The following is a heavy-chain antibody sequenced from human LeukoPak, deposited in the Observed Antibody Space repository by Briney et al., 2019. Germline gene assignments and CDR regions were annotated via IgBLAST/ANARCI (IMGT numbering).Heavy chain of an antibody. CDR1: GFTFSSYA. CDR3: AKDSDYGDYVGFDY. CDR2: ISGSGGST. Sequence: GGSLRLSCAASGFTFSSYAMSWVRQAPGKGLEWVSAISGSGGSTYYADSVKGRFTISRDNSKNTLYLQMNSLRTEDTAVYYCAKDSDYGDYVGFDYWGQGTLVTVSS. J-gene: IGHJ4*02. D-gene: IGHD4-17*01. V-gene: IGHV3-23*01.